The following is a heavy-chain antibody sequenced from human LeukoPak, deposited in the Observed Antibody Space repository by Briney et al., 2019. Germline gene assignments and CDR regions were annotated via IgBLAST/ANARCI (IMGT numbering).Heavy chain of an antibody. J-gene: IGHJ4*02. CDR3: ARGHDYGGRKWYYFDY. Sequence: SETLSLTCTVSGGSISSYYWSWIRQPPGKGLEWIGYIYYSGSTNYNPSLKSRVTISVDTSKNQFSLKLSSVTAADTAVHYCARGHDYGGRKWYYFDYWGQGTLVTVSS. CDR1: GGSISSYY. V-gene: IGHV4-59*01. CDR2: IYYSGST. D-gene: IGHD4-23*01.